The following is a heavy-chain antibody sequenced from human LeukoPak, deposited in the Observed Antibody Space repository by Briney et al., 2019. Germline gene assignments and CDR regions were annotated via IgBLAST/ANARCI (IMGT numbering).Heavy chain of an antibody. Sequence: QPGGSLRLSCAASGFTFSGYAMSWVRQPPGKGLEWVSTISGSGGSTYYADSVKGRFTISRDNSKNTLYLQMNSLRAEDTAVYYCAKMGGSGWGRNKWFDPWGQGTLVTVSS. D-gene: IGHD6-19*01. CDR2: ISGSGGST. CDR1: GFTFSGYA. J-gene: IGHJ5*02. CDR3: AKMGGSGWGRNKWFDP. V-gene: IGHV3-23*01.